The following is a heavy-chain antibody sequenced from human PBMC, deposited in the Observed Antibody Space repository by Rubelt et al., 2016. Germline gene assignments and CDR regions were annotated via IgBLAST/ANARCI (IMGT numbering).Heavy chain of an antibody. CDR1: GFTFSSYG. D-gene: IGHD6-19*01. V-gene: IGHV3-33*01. J-gene: IGHJ4*02. Sequence: QVQLVESGGGVVQPGRSLRLSCAASGFTFSSYGMHWVRQAPGKGLEWVAVIWYDGSNKYYADSVKGRFTISRDNSKNTLYLRMNSLRAEDTAVYYWARDPGIAVAGTGDLDYWAREPWSPSPQ. CDR3: ARDPGIAVAGTGDLDY. CDR2: IWYDGSNK.